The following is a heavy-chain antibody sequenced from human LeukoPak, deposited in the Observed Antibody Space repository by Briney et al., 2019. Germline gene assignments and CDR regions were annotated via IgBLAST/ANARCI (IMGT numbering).Heavy chain of an antibody. V-gene: IGHV4-61*01. CDR1: GGSVSSGSYY. CDR3: ARGLVDRKQQLVSSEFDY. Sequence: PSETLSLTCTVSGGSVSSGSYYWSWIRQPPGKGLEWIGEINHSGSTNYNPSLKSRVTISVDTSKNQFSLKLSSVTAADTAVYYCARGLVDRKQQLVSSEFDYWGQGTLVTVSS. J-gene: IGHJ4*02. CDR2: INHSGST. D-gene: IGHD6-13*01.